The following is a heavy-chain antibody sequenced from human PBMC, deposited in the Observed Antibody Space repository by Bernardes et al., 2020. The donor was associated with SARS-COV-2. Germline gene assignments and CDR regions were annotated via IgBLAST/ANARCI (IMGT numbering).Heavy chain of an antibody. CDR2: INPNTGGT. D-gene: IGHD1-1*01. CDR3: VRVGANLFCATGSCSWLDP. Sequence: ASVKVSCKASGYTFSDYYIHWVRQAPGQGLEWMGWINPNTGGTGSAQKFQGRVIMTRDTSISTVYMDVKSLTSDDTAMYYCVRVGANLFCATGSCSWLDPWGQVTLVTVSS. V-gene: IGHV1-2*02. J-gene: IGHJ5*02. CDR1: GYTFSDYY.